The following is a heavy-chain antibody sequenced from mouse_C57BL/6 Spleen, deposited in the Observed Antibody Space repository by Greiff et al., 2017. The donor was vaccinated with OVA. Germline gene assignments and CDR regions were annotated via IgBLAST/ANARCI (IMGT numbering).Heavy chain of an antibody. CDR2: IYPRSGNT. J-gene: IGHJ1*03. Sequence: VQLKESGAELARPGASVKLSCKASGYTFTSYGISWVKQRTGQGLEWIGEIYPRSGNTYYNEKFKGKATLTADKSSSTAYMELRSLTSEDSAVYVCARYYDYDGYFDVWGTGTTVTVSS. V-gene: IGHV1-81*01. CDR3: ARYYDYDGYFDV. CDR1: GYTFTSYG. D-gene: IGHD2-4*01.